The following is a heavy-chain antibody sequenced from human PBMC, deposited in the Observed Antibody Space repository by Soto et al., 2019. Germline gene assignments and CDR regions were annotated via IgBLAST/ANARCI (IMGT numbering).Heavy chain of an antibody. CDR3: AKARVRIVGANSFDY. J-gene: IGHJ4*02. Sequence: GGSLRLSCVGSGFTFSNYGMHWVRQPPGKGLEWVALISDDGDKRYYADSVRGRLIISRDNSKDTLYLQMDSLGPDDTAVYFCAKARVRIVGANSFDYWGQGTPVTVSS. V-gene: IGHV3-30*18. CDR2: ISDDGDKR. CDR1: GFTFSNYG. D-gene: IGHD1-26*01.